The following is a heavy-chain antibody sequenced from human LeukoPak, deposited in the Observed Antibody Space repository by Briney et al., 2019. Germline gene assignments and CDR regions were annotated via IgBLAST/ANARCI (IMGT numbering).Heavy chain of an antibody. Sequence: SKTLSLTCTVSGGSISSSSYYWGWIRQPPGKGLEWIGSIYYSGSTYYNPSLKSRATISVDTSENQFSLRLISVTAADTAMYYCARSIPTFGTAVAGYHFFDFWGQGTLVTVSS. CDR2: IYYSGST. V-gene: IGHV4-39*07. J-gene: IGHJ4*02. CDR1: GGSISSSSYY. D-gene: IGHD6-19*01. CDR3: ARSIPTFGTAVAGYHFFDF.